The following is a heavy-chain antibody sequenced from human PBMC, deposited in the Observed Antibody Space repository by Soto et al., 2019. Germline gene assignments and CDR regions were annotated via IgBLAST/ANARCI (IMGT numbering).Heavy chain of an antibody. CDR2: IYPSGST. D-gene: IGHD2-2*01. Sequence: QVQLQESGPGLVKPSETLSLSCTVSGGSFSSYYCNWVRKSAGKGLEWIGRIYPSGSTTYNPSLKIRLTSPEATSRTLFSLRLTLSTAADTAVYYCATGRSEVVPGPMDPWGQGTLVTVPS. CDR3: ATGRSEVVPGPMDP. V-gene: IGHV4-4*07. CDR1: GGSFSSYY. J-gene: IGHJ5*02.